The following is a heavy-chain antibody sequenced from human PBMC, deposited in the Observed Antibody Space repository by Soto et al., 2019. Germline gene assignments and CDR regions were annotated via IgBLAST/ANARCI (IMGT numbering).Heavy chain of an antibody. CDR1: GASMSDYY. CDR2: MHSNGNA. CDR3: VGSGYTIEKVI. D-gene: IGHD6-13*01. J-gene: IGHJ4*02. V-gene: IGHV4-59*01. Sequence: PSETLSLTGTVSGASMSDYYGTWIRQSPGRGLEWIGFMHSNGNANYSSSLKGPATISLDTYNNQCSLILTSVTAADTAVYYCVGSGYTIEKVIWGQGTLVTVAS.